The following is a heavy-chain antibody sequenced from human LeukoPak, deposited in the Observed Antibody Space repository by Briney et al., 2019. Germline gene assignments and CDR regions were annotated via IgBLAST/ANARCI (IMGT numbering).Heavy chain of an antibody. CDR1: GGSFSGYY. CDR2: ISGSGGST. J-gene: IGHJ4*02. D-gene: IGHD3-22*01. CDR3: AKDLALYYYDSSGYIKDY. Sequence: PSETLSLTCAVYGGSFSGYYWSWIRQPPGKGLEWVSAISGSGGSTYYADSVKGRFTISRDNSKNTLYLQMNSLRAEDTAVYYCAKDLALYYYDSSGYIKDYWGQGTLVTVSS. V-gene: IGHV3-23*01.